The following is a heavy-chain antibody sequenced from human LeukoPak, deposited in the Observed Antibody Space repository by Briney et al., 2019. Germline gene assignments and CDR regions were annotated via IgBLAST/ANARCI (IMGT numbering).Heavy chain of an antibody. CDR3: TCHSGWSGPSE. J-gene: IGHJ4*02. V-gene: IGHV4-4*02. Sequence: PSETLSLTCSVSGGSISSSWWSWVRQPPGKGLEWIGEIFHSGSTNYNPSLKSRVTISVDKSKNHFSLELTSVTAADTAVYYCTCHSGWSGPSEWGQGTLVIVSS. D-gene: IGHD6-19*01. CDR2: IFHSGST. CDR1: GGSISSSW.